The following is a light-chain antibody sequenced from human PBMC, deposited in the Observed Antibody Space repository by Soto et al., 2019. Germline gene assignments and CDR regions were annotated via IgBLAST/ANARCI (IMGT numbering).Light chain of an antibody. Sequence: EIVLTQSPGTLSLSPGERATLSCRASQSVSSSSYLAWYQQKPGQAPRLLIYGASSRATGIPNRFSGSGSGTDFALPIGRLEPEHFAEYYCHQYGSSPSYTFGQGTQLEIK. V-gene: IGKV3-20*01. J-gene: IGKJ2*01. CDR3: HQYGSSPSYT. CDR2: GAS. CDR1: QSVSSSSY.